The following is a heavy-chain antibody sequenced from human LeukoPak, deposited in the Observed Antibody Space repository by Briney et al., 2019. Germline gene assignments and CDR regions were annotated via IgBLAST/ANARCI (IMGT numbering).Heavy chain of an antibody. Sequence: GGSLSLSCAASGFIVSKNVLSWVRQAPGKGLEWVSIIYSGANTEYADSVKGRFTISRDNSKNTLYLQMNSLRAEDTAVYYCARGFCSGTSCYALSYFLDVWGKGTTVTVSS. CDR2: IYSGANT. V-gene: IGHV3-53*01. J-gene: IGHJ6*03. CDR1: GFIVSKNV. D-gene: IGHD2-2*01. CDR3: ARGFCSGTSCYALSYFLDV.